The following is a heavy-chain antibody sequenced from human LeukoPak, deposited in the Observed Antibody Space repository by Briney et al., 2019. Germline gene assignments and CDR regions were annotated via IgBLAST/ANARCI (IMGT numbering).Heavy chain of an antibody. Sequence: ASVKVSCKASGYTFSSYGISWVRQAPGQGLEWMGWINAYNGDTKYAQKLQGRVTMTTDTSTSTAYMELRSLRSDDTAVYYCARGYGAAAAGTGFWWPGRGLWEHWGQGTLVTVSS. CDR3: ARGYGAAAAGTGFWWPGRGLWEH. CDR1: GYTFSSYG. J-gene: IGHJ1*01. V-gene: IGHV1-18*01. CDR2: INAYNGDT. D-gene: IGHD6-13*01.